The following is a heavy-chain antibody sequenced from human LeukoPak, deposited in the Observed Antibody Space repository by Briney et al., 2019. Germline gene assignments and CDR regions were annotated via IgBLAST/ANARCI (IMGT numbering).Heavy chain of an antibody. CDR3: ARVKGYSYGLQSYYYYYGMDV. CDR1: GYTFTSYG. J-gene: IGHJ6*02. D-gene: IGHD5-18*01. V-gene: IGHV1-18*01. Sequence: ASVKVSCKASGYTFTSYGISWVRQAPGQGLEWMGWISAYNGNTNYAQKLQGRVTMTTDTSTSTAYMVLRSLRSDDTAVYYCARVKGYSYGLQSYYYYYGMDVWGQGTTVTVSS. CDR2: ISAYNGNT.